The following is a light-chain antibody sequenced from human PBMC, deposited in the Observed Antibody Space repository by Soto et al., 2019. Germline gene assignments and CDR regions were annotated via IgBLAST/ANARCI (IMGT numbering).Light chain of an antibody. V-gene: IGLV2-14*01. CDR1: TSDVGLYNY. J-gene: IGLJ1*01. CDR2: DVT. Sequence: ALTQPASVSGSPGQSITISCAGTTSDVGLYNYVSWYQLHPGKAPEVMIYDVTNRPSGVSNRFSGSKSGSTASLTISGLQAEDEADYYCFSYRSNTTHVFGTGTKVTVL. CDR3: FSYRSNTTHV.